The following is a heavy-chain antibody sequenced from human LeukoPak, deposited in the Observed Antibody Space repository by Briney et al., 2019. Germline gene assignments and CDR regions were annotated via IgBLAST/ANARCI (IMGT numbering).Heavy chain of an antibody. Sequence: GESLKISCKSSGYSFTSYWIGWVRQMPGKGLEWMGIIYPGDSDTRYSPSFQGQVTISADKSISTAYLQWSSLKASDTAMYYCARRYYYDSSGYSGAFDIWGQGTMVTVSS. CDR2: IYPGDSDT. V-gene: IGHV5-51*03. D-gene: IGHD3-22*01. J-gene: IGHJ3*02. CDR3: ARRYYYDSSGYSGAFDI. CDR1: GYSFTSYW.